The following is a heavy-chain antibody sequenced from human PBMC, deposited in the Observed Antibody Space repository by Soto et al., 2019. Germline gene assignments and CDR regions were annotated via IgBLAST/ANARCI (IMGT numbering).Heavy chain of an antibody. Sequence: PSEPLSLTCTVSGGSISSGDYYWSWIRQPPGKGLDWIGYIYYSVSTYYNPSLKSRVTISLDTSKNQFSLKLSSVIAAGTAVYYCARVGGINWFDPWGQGTLVTVSS. CDR3: ARVGGINWFDP. J-gene: IGHJ5*02. D-gene: IGHD3-16*01. V-gene: IGHV4-30-4*01. CDR2: IYYSVST. CDR1: GGSISSGDYY.